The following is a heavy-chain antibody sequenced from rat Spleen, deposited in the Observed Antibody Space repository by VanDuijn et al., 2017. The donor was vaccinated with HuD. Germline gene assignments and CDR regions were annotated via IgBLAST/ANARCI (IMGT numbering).Heavy chain of an antibody. D-gene: IGHD4-2*01. CDR1: GFTFSDYY. CDR3: TRRGDPFYFDY. CDR2: ITSAGSDT. Sequence: EVQLVESGGGLVQPGRSLKLSCAASGFTFSDYYMAWVRQAPTKGLEWVATITSAGSDTYYPDSVKGRFTISRNNAKSTLYLQMDSLRSEDTASYYCTRRGDPFYFDYWGQGVMVTVSS. V-gene: IGHV5-25*01. J-gene: IGHJ2*01.